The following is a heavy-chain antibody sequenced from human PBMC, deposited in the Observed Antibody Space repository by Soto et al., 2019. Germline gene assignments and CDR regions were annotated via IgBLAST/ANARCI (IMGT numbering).Heavy chain of an antibody. CDR3: ARVPGGGRQGSIIPWYNFGMDA. J-gene: IGHJ6*02. CDR1: GCSITSGGYY. D-gene: IGHD1-1*01. CDR2: IYYGGTT. V-gene: IGHV4-31*03. Sequence: PXETLSLTCTVAGCSITSGGYYWSWTRQHRGKGLEWIGYIYYGGTTYYNPSLKSRVSISEDTSKNQFFLKLSSVTAADTAVYYCARVPGGGRQGSIIPWYNFGMDAWGQGTTVTVSS.